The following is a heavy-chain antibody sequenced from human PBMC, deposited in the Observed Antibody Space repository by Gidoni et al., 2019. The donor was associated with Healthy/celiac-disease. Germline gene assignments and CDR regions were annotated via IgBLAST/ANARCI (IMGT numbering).Heavy chain of an antibody. CDR2: IGTAGDT. CDR1: GFTFSSYD. V-gene: IGHV3-13*04. J-gene: IGHJ6*02. CDR3: ARRDLYYGMDV. Sequence: EVQLVESGGGLVQTGGSVRRACAASGFTFSSYDMHWVRQATGKGLEWVSAIGTAGDTYYPGSVKGRFTISRENAKNSLYLQMNSLSAGDTAVYYCARRDLYYGMDVWGQGTTVTVSS.